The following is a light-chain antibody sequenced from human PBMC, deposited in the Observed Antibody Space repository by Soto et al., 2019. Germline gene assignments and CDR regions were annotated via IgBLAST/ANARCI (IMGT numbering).Light chain of an antibody. CDR2: EVT. CDR3: CSYAGSSTLGV. CDR1: SSDVGIYNL. J-gene: IGLJ1*01. V-gene: IGLV2-23*02. Sequence: QSALTQPASVSGSPGQSITISCTGTSSDVGIYNLVSWYQQHPGKAPKLMIYEVTKRPSGVSNRFSGSKSGVTASLTISGLQAEDEVDYYCCSYAGSSTLGVFGTGTKVTVL.